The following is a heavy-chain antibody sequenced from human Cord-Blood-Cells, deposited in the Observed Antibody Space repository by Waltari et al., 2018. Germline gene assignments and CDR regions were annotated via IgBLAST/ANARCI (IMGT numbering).Heavy chain of an antibody. CDR1: GGSISSSSYY. V-gene: IGHV4-39*01. J-gene: IGHJ5*02. D-gene: IGHD2-2*03. Sequence: QLQLQESGPGLVKPSETLSLTCTVSGGSISSSSYYWGWIRQPPGKGLEWIGSIYYSGSTDYNPSLKSRVTISVDTSKNQFSLKLSSVTAADTAVYYCASTWIDDSINWFDPWGQGTLVTVSS. CDR3: ASTWIDDSINWFDP. CDR2: IYYSGST.